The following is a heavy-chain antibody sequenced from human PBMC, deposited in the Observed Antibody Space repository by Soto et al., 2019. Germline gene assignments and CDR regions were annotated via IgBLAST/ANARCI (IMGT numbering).Heavy chain of an antibody. CDR2: VNHNGRN. D-gene: IGHD6-19*01. Sequence: SETRSLTCDVYGGSFSGYFWNWIRQSPGKGLEWIGKVNHNGRNNYNPSLKSRVTISLDMSKKQISLKLTSVTAADTAVYYCARGGSSDWQVAFDFWGQGTMVTV. J-gene: IGHJ3*01. CDR3: ARGGSSDWQVAFDF. V-gene: IGHV4-34*01. CDR1: GGSFSGYF.